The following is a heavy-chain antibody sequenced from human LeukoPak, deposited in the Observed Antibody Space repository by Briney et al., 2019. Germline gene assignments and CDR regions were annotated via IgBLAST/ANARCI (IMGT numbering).Heavy chain of an antibody. CDR3: ATGSSGRYYFDY. CDR2: FNPEDGET. Sequence: SVKVPCKVSGYPLPAISMHWVRQAPGKGLEGMGGFNPEDGETIYAQKFQGRATMTEGTSTDTAYMGLSSLRSEDTAVYYCATGSSGRYYFDYWGQGTMVTVSS. D-gene: IGHD6-19*01. J-gene: IGHJ4*02. V-gene: IGHV1-24*01. CDR1: GYPLPAIS.